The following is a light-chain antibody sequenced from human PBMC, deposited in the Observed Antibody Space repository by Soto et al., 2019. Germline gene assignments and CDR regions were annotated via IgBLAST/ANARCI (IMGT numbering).Light chain of an antibody. CDR1: QSVTTR. CDR3: QQYNKWPAIT. J-gene: IGKJ5*01. Sequence: IVLTQSPGTLSLSPGERVTLSFRASQSVTTRLAWYQHKPGQAPRLLMSGASSRASGVPVRFSGSGSGTEFTLTISSLQSEDFAVYYCQQYNKWPAITFGQGTRLEIK. V-gene: IGKV3D-15*01. CDR2: GAS.